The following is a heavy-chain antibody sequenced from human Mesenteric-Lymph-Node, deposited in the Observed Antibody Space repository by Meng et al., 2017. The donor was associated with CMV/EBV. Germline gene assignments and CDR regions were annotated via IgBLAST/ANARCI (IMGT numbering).Heavy chain of an antibody. CDR3: ASEAGYENWFDP. CDR1: GGSISSSSYY. Sequence: SETLSLTCTVSGGSISSSSYYWGWTRQPPGKGLEWIGSIYYSGSTYYNPSLKSRVTISVDTSKNQFSLKLSSVTAADTAVYYCASEAGYENWFDPWGQGTLVTVSS. J-gene: IGHJ5*02. CDR2: IYYSGST. D-gene: IGHD3-9*01. V-gene: IGHV4-39*01.